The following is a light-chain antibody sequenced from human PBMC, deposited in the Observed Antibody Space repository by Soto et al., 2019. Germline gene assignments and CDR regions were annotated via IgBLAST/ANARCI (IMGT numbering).Light chain of an antibody. CDR3: QQYGTSPQT. CDR1: QSVTSNY. Sequence: EIVLTQSPGTLSLSPGERATLSCRASQSVTSNYLAWYQQKPGQAPGLLIYDTSTRASGVPDRFSGSGSGTEFTLTIGRLEPEDFAVYYCQQYGTSPQTFGQGTKVDIK. CDR2: DTS. V-gene: IGKV3-20*01. J-gene: IGKJ1*01.